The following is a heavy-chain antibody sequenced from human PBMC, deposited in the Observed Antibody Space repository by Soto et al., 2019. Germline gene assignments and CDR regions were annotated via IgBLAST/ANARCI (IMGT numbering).Heavy chain of an antibody. Sequence: EVQLVESGGGLVQPGGSLRLSCAASGFTVSSNYMSWVRQAPGKGLEWVSVIYSGGSTYYADSVKGRFTISRDNSKNTLYLQMNSLRAEDTAVYYCARGNRVLRYFDWSLGWFDPWGQGTLVTVSS. J-gene: IGHJ5*02. CDR3: ARGNRVLRYFDWSLGWFDP. D-gene: IGHD3-9*01. CDR2: IYSGGST. V-gene: IGHV3-66*01. CDR1: GFTVSSNY.